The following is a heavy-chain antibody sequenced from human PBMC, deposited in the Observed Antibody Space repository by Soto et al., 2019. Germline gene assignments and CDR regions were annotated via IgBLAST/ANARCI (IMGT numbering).Heavy chain of an antibody. D-gene: IGHD5-12*01. CDR3: ARDPAHGGVSTPEAPYYYYYGMEV. V-gene: IGHV3-30-3*01. J-gene: IGHJ6*02. CDR1: GITFSSKA. Sequence: GGSLRLSCAASGITFSSKAMHWVRQAPGKGLEWVAVTSYDGINKYYADSVKGRFTISRDNSKNTLYLQMNSLRTEDTAVYYCARDPAHGGVSTPEAPYYYYYGMEVWGQGTTVTVSS. CDR2: TSYDGINK.